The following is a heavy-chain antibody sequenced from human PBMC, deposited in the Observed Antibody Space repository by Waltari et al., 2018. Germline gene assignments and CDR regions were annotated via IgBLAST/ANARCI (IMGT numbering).Heavy chain of an antibody. CDR1: GGSFSGYY. D-gene: IGHD1-1*01. Sequence: QLQLPQWGAGLLKPSETLSLTCAVYGGSFSGYYWCWIRQPPGKGLEWSGEINHSGSTNYNPSLKSRVTISVDTSKNQFSLKLSSVTAADTAVYYCARERGGKYYYYGMDVWGQGTTVTVSS. J-gene: IGHJ6*02. V-gene: IGHV4-34*01. CDR2: INHSGST. CDR3: ARERGGKYYYYGMDV.